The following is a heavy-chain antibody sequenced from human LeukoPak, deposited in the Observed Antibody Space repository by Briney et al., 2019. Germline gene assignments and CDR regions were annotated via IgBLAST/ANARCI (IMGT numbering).Heavy chain of an antibody. J-gene: IGHJ5*02. Sequence: ASVKVSCKASGYTFTSYYMHWVRQAPGQGLEWMGIINPSGGSTSYAQKFQGRLTMTRDTSTSTDYMELSSLRSDDTAVYYCARDNSDDGTWWFDPWGQGTLVTVSS. CDR1: GYTFTSYY. CDR2: INPSGGST. D-gene: IGHD1-26*01. CDR3: ARDNSDDGTWWFDP. V-gene: IGHV1-46*01.